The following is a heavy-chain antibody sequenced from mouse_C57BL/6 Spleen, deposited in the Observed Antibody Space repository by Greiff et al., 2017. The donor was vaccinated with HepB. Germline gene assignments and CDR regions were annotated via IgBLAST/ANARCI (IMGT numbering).Heavy chain of an antibody. D-gene: IGHD1-1*01. CDR3: ARHYYGHYYAMDY. V-gene: IGHV1-59*01. J-gene: IGHJ4*01. Sequence: QVQLQQSGAELVRPGTSVKLSCKASGYTFTSYWMHWVKQRPGQGLEWIGVIDPSDSYTNYNQKFKGKATLTVDTSSSTAYMQLSSLTSEDSAVYYCARHYYGHYYAMDYWGQGTSFTVSS. CDR1: GYTFTSYW. CDR2: IDPSDSYT.